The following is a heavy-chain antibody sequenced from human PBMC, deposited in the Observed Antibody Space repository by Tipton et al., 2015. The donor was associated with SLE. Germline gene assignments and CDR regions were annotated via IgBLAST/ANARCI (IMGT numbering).Heavy chain of an antibody. V-gene: IGHV4-39*07. CDR2: IYYTGTT. CDR1: GDSISGSTFH. J-gene: IGHJ3*02. CDR3: ARTLGATAHTVYDAFDI. D-gene: IGHD1-26*01. Sequence: TLSLTCTVSGDSISGSTFHWGWIRQPPGKSLQWIGSIYYTGTTYYNPAIKSRVTISVNTSKNQFSLKLNSVTAADTAVYYCARTLGATAHTVYDAFDIWGQGTMVTVSS.